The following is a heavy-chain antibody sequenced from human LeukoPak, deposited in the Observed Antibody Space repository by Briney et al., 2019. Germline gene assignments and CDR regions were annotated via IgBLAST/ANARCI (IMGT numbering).Heavy chain of an antibody. CDR3: TRRGASTGAFDI. D-gene: IGHD1-26*01. Sequence: GGSLRLSCAASGFTFSNYWMHWVRQGPGKGLVWVSRINSDGSSTSYADSVKGRFTISRDNAKNTLYLQMKSLRAEDTAVYYCTRRGASTGAFDIWGQGTMVTVSS. V-gene: IGHV3-74*01. CDR1: GFTFSNYW. J-gene: IGHJ3*02. CDR2: INSDGSST.